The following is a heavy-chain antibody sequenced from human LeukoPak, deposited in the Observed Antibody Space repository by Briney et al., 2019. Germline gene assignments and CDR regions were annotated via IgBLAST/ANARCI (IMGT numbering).Heavy chain of an antibody. V-gene: IGHV3-74*01. D-gene: IGHD3-16*02. J-gene: IGHJ4*02. Sequence: GGSLRLSCAASGFTFGSPWMHWVRQAPGKGLVWVSRINSDGSATAYADSVKGRFTISRDNAENTLYLQMNSLRAEDTAVYYCARGTAGYHSSYFDHWGQGTLVTVSS. CDR2: INSDGSAT. CDR1: GFTFGSPW. CDR3: ARGTAGYHSSYFDH.